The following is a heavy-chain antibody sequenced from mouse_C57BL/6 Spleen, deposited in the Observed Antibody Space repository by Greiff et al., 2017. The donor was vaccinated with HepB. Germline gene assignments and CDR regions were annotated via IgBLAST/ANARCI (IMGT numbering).Heavy chain of an antibody. Sequence: EVKVVESGGGLVKPGGSLKLSCAASGFTFSDYGMHWVRQAPEKGLEWVAYISSGGSTIYYADTVKGRITISRDNAKNTLFLQMTSLRSEDTSMYYCARDYFDYWGQGTTLTVSS. CDR1: GFTFSDYG. V-gene: IGHV5-17*01. CDR2: ISSGGSTI. CDR3: ARDYFDY. J-gene: IGHJ2*01.